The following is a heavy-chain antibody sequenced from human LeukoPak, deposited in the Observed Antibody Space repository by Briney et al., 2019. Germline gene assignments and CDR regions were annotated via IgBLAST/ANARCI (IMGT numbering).Heavy chain of an antibody. Sequence: ASVKVSCKASGYTFTSYGISWVRQAPGQGLKRMGWISAYNGNTNYAQKLQGRVTMTTDTSTSTAYMELRSLRSDDTAVYYCARDRGVRWLGTFDCWGQGTLVTVSS. CDR1: GYTFTSYG. CDR3: ARDRGVRWLGTFDC. D-gene: IGHD5-24*01. CDR2: ISAYNGNT. J-gene: IGHJ4*02. V-gene: IGHV1-18*01.